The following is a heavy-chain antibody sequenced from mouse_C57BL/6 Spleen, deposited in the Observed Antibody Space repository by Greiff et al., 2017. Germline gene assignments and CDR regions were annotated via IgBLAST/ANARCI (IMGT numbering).Heavy chain of an antibody. D-gene: IGHD1-1*01. J-gene: IGHJ1*03. CDR2: IDPETGGT. V-gene: IGHV1-15*01. CDR3: TRWDYGSSYWYFDV. CDR1: GYTFTDYE. Sequence: VKLVESGAELVRPGASVTLSCKASGYTFTDYEMHWVKQTPVHGLEWIGAIDPETGGTAYNQKFKGKAILTADKSSSTAYMELRSLTSEDSAVYYCTRWDYGSSYWYFDVWGTGTTVTVSS.